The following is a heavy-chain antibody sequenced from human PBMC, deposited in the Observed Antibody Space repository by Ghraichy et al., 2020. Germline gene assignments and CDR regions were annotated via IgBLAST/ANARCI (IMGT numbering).Heavy chain of an antibody. V-gene: IGHV3-30*04. CDR2: ISHDGSNK. J-gene: IGHJ4*02. CDR1: GFTFSSYA. Sequence: GGSLRLSCAASGFTFSSYAMHWVRQAPGKGLEWVAVISHDGSNKYYADSLKGRFTISRDNSENTFYLQMNSLRAEDTAVYYCARDPSGYYSLVYFDYWGQGTLVTVSS. D-gene: IGHD3-22*01. CDR3: ARDPSGYYSLVYFDY.